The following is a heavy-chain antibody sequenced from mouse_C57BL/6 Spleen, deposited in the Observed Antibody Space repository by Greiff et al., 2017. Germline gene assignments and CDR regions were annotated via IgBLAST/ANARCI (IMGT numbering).Heavy chain of an antibody. J-gene: IGHJ1*03. Sequence: EVQVVESEGGLVQPGSSMKLSCTASGFTFSDYYMAWVRQVPEKGLEWVANINYDGSSTYYLDSLKSRFIISRDNAKNILYLQMSSLKSEDTATYYCARYKDYDGYFDVWGTGTTVTVSS. CDR3: ARYKDYDGYFDV. V-gene: IGHV5-16*01. CDR2: INYDGSST. D-gene: IGHD2-4*01. CDR1: GFTFSDYY.